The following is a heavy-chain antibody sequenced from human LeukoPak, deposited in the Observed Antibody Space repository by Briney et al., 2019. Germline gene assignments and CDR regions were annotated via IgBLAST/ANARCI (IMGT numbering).Heavy chain of an antibody. J-gene: IGHJ4*02. CDR3: ARGGDYGDPSPLDY. D-gene: IGHD4-17*01. CDR2: INHSGST. V-gene: IGHV4-34*01. Sequence: PSETLSLTCAVYGGSFSGYYWSWIRQPPGKGLEWIGEINHSGSTNYNPSLKSRVTISVDTSKNQFSLKLSSVTAADTAAYYCARGGDYGDPSPLDYWGQGTLVTVSS. CDR1: GGSFSGYY.